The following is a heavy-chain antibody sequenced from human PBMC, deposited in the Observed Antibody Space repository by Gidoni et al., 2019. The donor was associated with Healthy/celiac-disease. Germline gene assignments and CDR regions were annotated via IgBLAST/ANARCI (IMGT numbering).Heavy chain of an antibody. D-gene: IGHD2-2*01. CDR1: GYTFTSYY. CDR2: INPSGGST. CDR3: ARDLEGYCSSTSCYDPRGDYYGMDV. V-gene: IGHV1-46*01. J-gene: IGHJ6*02. Sequence: QVQLVQSGAEVKKPGASVQVSCKASGYTFTSYYMHWVRQAPGQGLEWMGIINPSGGSTSYAQKFQGRVTMTRDTSTSTVYMELSSLRSEDTAVYYCARDLEGYCSSTSCYDPRGDYYGMDVWGQGTTVTVSS.